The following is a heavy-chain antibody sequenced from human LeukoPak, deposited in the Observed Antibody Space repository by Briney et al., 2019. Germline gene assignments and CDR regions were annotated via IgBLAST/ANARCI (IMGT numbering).Heavy chain of an antibody. V-gene: IGHV1-8*02. Sequence: ASVKVSCKASGYTFTSYGISWVRQAPGQGLEWMGWISAYNGNTGYAQKFQGRVTMTRNTSISTAYMELSSLRSEDTAVYYCARAVDYYDSSGLLLLYYYYMDVWGKGTTVTISS. CDR1: GYTFTSYG. CDR3: ARAVDYYDSSGLLLLYYYYMDV. CDR2: ISAYNGNT. D-gene: IGHD3-22*01. J-gene: IGHJ6*03.